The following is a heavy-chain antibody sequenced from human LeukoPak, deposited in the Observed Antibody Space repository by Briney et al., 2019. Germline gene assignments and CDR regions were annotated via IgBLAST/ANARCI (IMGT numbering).Heavy chain of an antibody. Sequence: PGGSLRLSCAASGFTFSNYNMNWVRQAPGKGLEWVSSISSSSSYIYYADSVKGRFTISRDNAKNSLYLQMNSLRAEDTAVYFCARDLLGYNYHYMDVWGKGTTVTVSS. CDR3: ARDLLGYNYHYMDV. D-gene: IGHD1-20*01. J-gene: IGHJ6*03. CDR1: GFTFSNYN. V-gene: IGHV3-21*01. CDR2: ISSSSSYI.